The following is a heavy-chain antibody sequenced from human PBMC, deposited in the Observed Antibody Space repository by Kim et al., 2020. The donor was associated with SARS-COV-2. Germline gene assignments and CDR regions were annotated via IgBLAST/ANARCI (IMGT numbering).Heavy chain of an antibody. Sequence: YNPSLKSRVNISVDTSKNQFSLKRSSVTAADTAVYYCARRDPEYYDGMDVWGQGATVTVSS. V-gene: IGHV4-39*01. J-gene: IGHJ6*02. CDR3: ARRDPEYYDGMDV.